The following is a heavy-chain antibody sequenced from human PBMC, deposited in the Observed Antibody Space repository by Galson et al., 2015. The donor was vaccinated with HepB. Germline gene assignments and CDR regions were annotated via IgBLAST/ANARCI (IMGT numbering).Heavy chain of an antibody. CDR2: TYYRSKWYS. CDR3: ARGDGYSFDY. Sequence: CAISGDSVSSTTAARNWLRQSPSRGLEWLGRTYYRSKWYSEYAPSVRSRITVNPDTSRNQFSLQLISLTPEDTAVYYCARGDGYSFDYWAQGTLVTVSS. D-gene: IGHD5-24*01. V-gene: IGHV6-1*01. CDR1: GDSVSSTTAA. J-gene: IGHJ4*02.